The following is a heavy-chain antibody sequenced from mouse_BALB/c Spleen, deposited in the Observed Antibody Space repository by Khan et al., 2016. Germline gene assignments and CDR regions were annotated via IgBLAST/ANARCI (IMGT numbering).Heavy chain of an antibody. Sequence: QVQLQQSGAELAKPGASVKMSCKASGYTFTSYWMHWVKQRPGQGLEWIGYINPSTGYTEYNQKFKDKATLTADKSSSTAYMQLSSLTSEESAVYYGARAYYRTGAMDYWGQGTSVTVSA. J-gene: IGHJ4*01. CDR3: ARAYYRTGAMDY. V-gene: IGHV1-7*01. D-gene: IGHD2-14*01. CDR1: GYTFTSYW. CDR2: INPSTGYT.